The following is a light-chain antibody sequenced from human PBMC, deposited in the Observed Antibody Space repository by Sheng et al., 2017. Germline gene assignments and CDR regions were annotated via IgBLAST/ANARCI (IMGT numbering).Light chain of an antibody. V-gene: IGKV3-15*01. Sequence: EIVMTQSPATLSVSPGERATLSCRASQSVGSNLAWYQQKPGQAPRLLIYGTSTRATGIPARFSGSGSGTEFTLTISSLQSEDFAVYYCQQYNNWSYFGQGTTLEIK. CDR2: GTS. CDR3: QQYNNWSY. CDR1: QSVGSN. J-gene: IGKJ2*01.